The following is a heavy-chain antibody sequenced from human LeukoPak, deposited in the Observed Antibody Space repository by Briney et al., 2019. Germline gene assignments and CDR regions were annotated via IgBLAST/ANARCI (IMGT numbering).Heavy chain of an antibody. CDR3: AREVGYCSSTSCYGDAFDI. D-gene: IGHD2-2*01. V-gene: IGHV4-30-4*01. CDR2: IYYSGST. J-gene: IGHJ3*02. CDR1: GGSISSGDYY. Sequence: SETLSLTCTGSGGSISSGDYYWSWIRQPPGKGLEWIGYIYYSGSTYYNPSLKSRVTISVDTSKNQFSLKLSSVTAADTAVYYCAREVGYCSSTSCYGDAFDIWGQGTMVTVSS.